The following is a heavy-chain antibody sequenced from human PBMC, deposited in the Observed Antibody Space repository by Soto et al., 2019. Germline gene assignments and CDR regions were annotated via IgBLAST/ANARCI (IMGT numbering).Heavy chain of an antibody. CDR1: GGSISSNNW. J-gene: IGHJ6*02. CDR2: IYHSGST. Sequence: QVQLQESGPGLVKPSGTLSLTCAVSGGSISSNNWWSWVRQPPGKGLEWIGEIYHSGSTNYNLSLKSRVTISVDKSKNQFSLKLSSVTAADTAVYYCAVSGYYNDYYYGMDVWGQGTTVTVSS. CDR3: AVSGYYNDYYYGMDV. V-gene: IGHV4-4*02. D-gene: IGHD3-22*01.